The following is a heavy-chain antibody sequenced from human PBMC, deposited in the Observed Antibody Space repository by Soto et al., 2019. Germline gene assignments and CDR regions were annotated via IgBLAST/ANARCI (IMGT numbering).Heavy chain of an antibody. V-gene: IGHV3-33*01. D-gene: IGHD2-2*01. CDR3: ARDNPSLPFDY. J-gene: IGHJ4*02. Sequence: QVQLLESGGGVVQPGRSLRLSCAASGFTFSSYGMHWVRQAPGKGLEWVAVIWYDGSNKYYADSVKGRFTISRDNSKNTLYLQMNSLRAEDTAVYYCARDNPSLPFDYWGQGTLVTVSS. CDR1: GFTFSSYG. CDR2: IWYDGSNK.